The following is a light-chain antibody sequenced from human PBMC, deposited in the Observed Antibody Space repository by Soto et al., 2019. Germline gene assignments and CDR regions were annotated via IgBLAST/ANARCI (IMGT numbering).Light chain of an antibody. Sequence: QSVLTQPPSASGTPGQRVSITCSGSDSNIGSNSVHWYQQVPGMAPKLLVYKSAQRPSGVPDRFSGSKSVTSASLAISGLRAEDEAEYYCATWDDGLSGVLFGGGTKVTVL. V-gene: IGLV1-47*01. CDR3: ATWDDGLSGVL. J-gene: IGLJ2*01. CDR2: KSA. CDR1: DSNIGSNS.